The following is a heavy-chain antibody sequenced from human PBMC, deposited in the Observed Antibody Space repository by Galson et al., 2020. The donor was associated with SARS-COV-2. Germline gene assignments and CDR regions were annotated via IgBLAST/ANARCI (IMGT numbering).Heavy chain of an antibody. J-gene: IGHJ4*02. CDR3: ASKADLDY. CDR2: INPSGGGT. CDR1: GYTFTSYY. Sequence: ASVKVSCKASGYTFTSYYIHWVRQAPGQGLEWMGIINPSGGGTTYAQKFQGRVTMTRNTSRSTAYMELSSLRSDDTAVYYCASKADLDYWGQGTLVTVSS. V-gene: IGHV1-46*01.